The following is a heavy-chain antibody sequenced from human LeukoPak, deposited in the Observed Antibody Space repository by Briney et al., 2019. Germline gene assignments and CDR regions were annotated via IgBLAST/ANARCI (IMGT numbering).Heavy chain of an antibody. CDR1: GYSISSGYY. Sequence: PSETLSLTCAVSGYSISSGYYWGWIRQPPGKGLEWIGGIYHSGSTYYNPSLKSRVTISVDTSKNQFSLKLSSVTAADTAVYYCARGEESLGYCSGGSCSYMDVWGKGTTVTVSS. J-gene: IGHJ6*03. V-gene: IGHV4-38-2*01. CDR2: IYHSGST. CDR3: ARGEESLGYCSGGSCSYMDV. D-gene: IGHD2-15*01.